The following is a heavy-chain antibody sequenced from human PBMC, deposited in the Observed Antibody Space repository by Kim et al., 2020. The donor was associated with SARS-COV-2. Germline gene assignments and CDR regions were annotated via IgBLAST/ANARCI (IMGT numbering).Heavy chain of an antibody. D-gene: IGHD3-22*01. CDR3: AKGNPRYYYDSSEALDY. V-gene: IGHV3-43*01. J-gene: IGHJ4*02. Sequence: GGSLRLSCAASGFTFDDYTMHWVRQAPGKGLEWVSLISWDGGSTYYADSVKGRFTISRDNSKNSLYLQMNSLRTEDTALYYCAKGNPRYYYDSSEALDYWGQGTLVTVSS. CDR2: ISWDGGST. CDR1: GFTFDDYT.